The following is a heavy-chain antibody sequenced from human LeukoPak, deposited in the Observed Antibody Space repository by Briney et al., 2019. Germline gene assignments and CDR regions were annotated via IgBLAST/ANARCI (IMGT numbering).Heavy chain of an antibody. CDR2: ISYDGSNL. CDR1: GFTFSSYA. D-gene: IGHD6-6*01. CDR3: ARTSFSSSDVDY. J-gene: IGHJ4*02. Sequence: GGSLRLSCAASGFTFSSYAMHWVRQAPGKGLEWVAVISYDGSNLYYADSVKGRFTISRDNSKNTLYLQMNSLRAEDTAVYYCARTSFSSSDVDYWGQGTLVTVSS. V-gene: IGHV3-30*04.